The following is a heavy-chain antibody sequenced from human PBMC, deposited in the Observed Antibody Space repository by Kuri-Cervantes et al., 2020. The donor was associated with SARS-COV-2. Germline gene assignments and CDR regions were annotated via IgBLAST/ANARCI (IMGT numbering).Heavy chain of an antibody. CDR2: IRYDGSNK. J-gene: IGHJ4*02. Sequence: LSLTCAASGFTFSSYEMNWVRQAPGKGLEWVAFIRYDGSNKYYADSVKGRFTISRDNSKNTLYLQMNSLRAEDTAVYYCAKDRGDYELLGYYFDYWGQGTLVTVSS. CDR1: GFTFSSYE. V-gene: IGHV3-30*02. CDR3: AKDRGDYELLGYYFDY. D-gene: IGHD4-17*01.